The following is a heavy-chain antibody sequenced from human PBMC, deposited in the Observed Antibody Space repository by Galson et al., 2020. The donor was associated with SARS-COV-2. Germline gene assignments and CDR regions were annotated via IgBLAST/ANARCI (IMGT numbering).Heavy chain of an antibody. D-gene: IGHD3-22*01. V-gene: IGHV4-38-2*02. CDR2: VYPSGTT. Sequence: SETLSLTCTVSGYSVSTTNYWGWVRQPPGRGLEWIGSVYPSGTTYYNPSLKSRVTISVDTSKNQFSLRLDSVTAADTALYYCARQGVNMIVLGTVPGWYFDLCGRGTLVTVSS. CDR1: GYSVSTTNY. J-gene: IGHJ2*01. CDR3: ARQGVNMIVLGTVPGWYFDL.